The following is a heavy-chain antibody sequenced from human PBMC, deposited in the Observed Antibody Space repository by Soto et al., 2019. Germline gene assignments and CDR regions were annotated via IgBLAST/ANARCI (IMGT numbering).Heavy chain of an antibody. CDR1: GYIFTDNG. CDR3: AKVEVVVGTRYCNFDH. V-gene: IGHV1-8*02. J-gene: IGHJ4*02. D-gene: IGHD2-15*01. CDR2: MNPNTGNT. Sequence: VKVSCTASGYIFTDNGINWVRQAAGQGLEWMGWMNPNTGNTAYAQKFEGRLTLTRHTSTNTAFMDLNSLRAEDTAIYYCAKVEVVVGTRYCNFDHWGQGTQVTVSS.